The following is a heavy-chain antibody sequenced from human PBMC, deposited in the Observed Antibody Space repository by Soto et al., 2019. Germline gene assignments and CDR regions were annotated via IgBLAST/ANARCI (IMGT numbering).Heavy chain of an antibody. CDR1: GGSISSGGYS. J-gene: IGHJ6*02. V-gene: IGHV4-30-2*01. Sequence: SETLSLTCAVSGGSISSGGYSWSWIRQPPGKGLEWIGYIYHSGSTYYNPSLKSRVTISVDRSKNQFSLKLSSVTAADTAVYYCAKVTRGILWWELLYMDVWGQGTAVTVSS. CDR3: AKVTRGILWWELLYMDV. D-gene: IGHD2-21*01. CDR2: IYHSGST.